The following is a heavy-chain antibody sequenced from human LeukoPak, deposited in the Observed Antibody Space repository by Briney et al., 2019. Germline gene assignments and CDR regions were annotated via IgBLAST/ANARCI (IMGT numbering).Heavy chain of an antibody. CDR3: ARVEVATTSPRFGY. D-gene: IGHD5-24*01. Sequence: PSQTLSLTCTVSDGSINSDGYYWSWVRQLPGKGLDWVGYIHYSGSAYYNPSLRSRVTISVDTSKNQFSLKVTSVTVADTAVYYCARVEVATTSPRFGYWGQGTLVTVSS. CDR1: DGSINSDGYY. J-gene: IGHJ4*02. CDR2: IHYSGSA. V-gene: IGHV4-31*03.